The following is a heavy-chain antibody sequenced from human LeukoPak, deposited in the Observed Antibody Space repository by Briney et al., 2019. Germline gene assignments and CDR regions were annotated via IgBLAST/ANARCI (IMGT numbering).Heavy chain of an antibody. Sequence: HPGGSLRLSCAASGFTFSSYAMSWVRQAPGKGLEWVSAISGSGGSTYYADSVKGRFTISRDNSKNTLYLQMNSLRAEDTAVYYCAKGPFHLPITIFPPWTYFDYWGQGTLVTVSS. CDR3: AKGPFHLPITIFPPWTYFDY. CDR2: ISGSGGST. D-gene: IGHD3-9*01. CDR1: GFTFSSYA. J-gene: IGHJ4*02. V-gene: IGHV3-23*01.